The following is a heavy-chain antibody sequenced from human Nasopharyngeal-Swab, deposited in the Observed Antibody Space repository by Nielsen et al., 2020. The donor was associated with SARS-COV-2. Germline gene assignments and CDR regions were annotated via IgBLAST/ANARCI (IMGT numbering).Heavy chain of an antibody. Sequence: VRQAPGKGLEWIGEIYHSGSTNYNPSLKSRVTISVDKSKNQFSLKLSSVTAADTAVYYCARANPEPSTSSGWYGRLAHYFDYWGQGTLVTVSS. V-gene: IGHV4-4*02. CDR2: IYHSGST. D-gene: IGHD6-19*01. CDR3: ARANPEPSTSSGWYGRLAHYFDY. J-gene: IGHJ4*02.